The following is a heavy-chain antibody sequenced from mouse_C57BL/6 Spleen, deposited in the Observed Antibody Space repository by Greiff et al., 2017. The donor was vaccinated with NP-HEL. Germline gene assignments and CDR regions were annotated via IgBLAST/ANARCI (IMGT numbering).Heavy chain of an antibody. CDR2: IYPRSGNT. Sequence: QVQLQQSGAELARPGASVKLSCTASGYTFTSYGISWVKQRTGQGLEWIGEIYPRSGNTYYNEKFKGKATLTADKSSSTAYMELRSLTSEDSAVYFCARSVITTAYYFDYWGKGTTLTVSS. D-gene: IGHD1-1*01. V-gene: IGHV1-81*01. CDR3: ARSVITTAYYFDY. CDR1: GYTFTSYG. J-gene: IGHJ2*01.